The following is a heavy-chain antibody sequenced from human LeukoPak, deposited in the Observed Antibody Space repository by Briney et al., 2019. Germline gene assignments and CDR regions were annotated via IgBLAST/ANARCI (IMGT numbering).Heavy chain of an antibody. V-gene: IGHV3-23*01. D-gene: IGHD3-22*01. Sequence: GGSLRLSCAASGFTFSSYAMSWVRQAPGKGLEWISAISGSGGSTYYADSVKGRFTISRDNSKNTLYLQMNSLRAEDTAVYYCAGETYYYDSSGYFDCWGQGTLVTVSS. CDR2: ISGSGGST. CDR3: AGETYYYDSSGYFDC. CDR1: GFTFSSYA. J-gene: IGHJ4*02.